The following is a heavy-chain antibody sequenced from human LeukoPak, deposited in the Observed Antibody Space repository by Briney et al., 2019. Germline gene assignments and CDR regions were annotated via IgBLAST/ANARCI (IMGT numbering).Heavy chain of an antibody. CDR2: ISSSSSYI. D-gene: IGHD3-9*01. CDR1: GFNFSSYS. J-gene: IGHJ5*02. V-gene: IGHV3-21*01. Sequence: GGSLRLSCAASGFNFSSYSMNWVRQAPGKGLEWVSSISSSSSYIYYADSVKGRFTISRDNAKNSLYLQMNSLRAEDTAVYYCARGIPPYYDILTGYYFDPWGQGTLVTVSS. CDR3: ARGIPPYYDILTGYYFDP.